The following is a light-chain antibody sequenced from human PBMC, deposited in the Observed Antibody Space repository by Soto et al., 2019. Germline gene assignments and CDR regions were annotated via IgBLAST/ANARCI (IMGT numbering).Light chain of an antibody. J-gene: IGKJ4*01. CDR2: GAS. CDR1: QSITNNY. Sequence: EIVLTQSPGTLSLSPGERATISCRASQSITNNYLAWYQQKPGRAHRLLIYGASTRATGIPDRFSGSGSGTDFTLTIRSLEPQDFAMYYCQQYGYLVTFGGGTKVDIK. V-gene: IGKV3-20*01. CDR3: QQYGYLVT.